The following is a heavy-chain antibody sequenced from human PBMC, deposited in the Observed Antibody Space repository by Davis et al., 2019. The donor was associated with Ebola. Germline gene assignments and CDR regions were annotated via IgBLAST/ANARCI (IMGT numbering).Heavy chain of an antibody. CDR2: IYPGDSDT. V-gene: IGHV5-51*01. CDR1: GYSFTSYW. J-gene: IGHJ6*03. D-gene: IGHD2-2*02. CDR3: ARRGYCSSTSCYNGAYYYYYMDV. Sequence: KVSCKGSGYSFTSYWIGWVRQMPGKGLEWMGIIYPGDSDTRYSPSFQGQVTISADKSISTAYLQWSSLKASDTAMYYCARRGYCSSTSCYNGAYYYYYMDVWGKGTTVTVSS.